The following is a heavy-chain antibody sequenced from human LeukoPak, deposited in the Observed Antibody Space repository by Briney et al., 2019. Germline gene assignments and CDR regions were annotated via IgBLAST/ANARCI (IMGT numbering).Heavy chain of an antibody. CDR1: GFPFSSYW. CDR3: ASLATVTDAFDI. J-gene: IGHJ3*02. Sequence: GALRLSCAASGFPFSSYWMSWVRQAPGKGLEWVANIKQDGSEKYYVDSVKGRFTISRDNAKNSLYLQMNSLRAEDTAVYYCASLATVTDAFDIWGQGTMVTVSS. CDR2: IKQDGSEK. V-gene: IGHV3-7*01. D-gene: IGHD4-17*01.